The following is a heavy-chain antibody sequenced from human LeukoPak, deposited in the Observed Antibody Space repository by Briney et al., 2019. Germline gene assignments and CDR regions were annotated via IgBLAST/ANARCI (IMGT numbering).Heavy chain of an antibody. V-gene: IGHV3-30*01. J-gene: IGHJ4*02. D-gene: IGHD3-22*01. CDR1: GFTFSSFA. CDR3: ARDPYYYDSSGYPFLVF. CDR2: ISYDGSNK. Sequence: GGSLRLSCAASGFTFSSFAMHWVRQAPGKGLEWVTLISYDGSNKYYAESVKGRFTISRDNSKNTLYLQMNSLRAEDTAVYYCARDPYYYDSSGYPFLVFWGQGTLVSVSS.